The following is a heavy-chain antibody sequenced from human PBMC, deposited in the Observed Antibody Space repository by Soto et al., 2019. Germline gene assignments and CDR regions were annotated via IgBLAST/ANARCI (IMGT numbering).Heavy chain of an antibody. CDR1: GDSVSSNSAA. Sequence: SQTLSLTCAISGDSVSSNSAAWNWIRQSPSRGLEWLGRTYYRSKWYNDYAVSVKSRITINQDTSKNQFSLQLNSVTPEDTAVDYCAWCYDFWGGYSRTSSYGMDVWGQGTTVTVSS. J-gene: IGHJ6*02. CDR2: TYYRSKWYN. V-gene: IGHV6-1*01. D-gene: IGHD3-3*01. CDR3: AWCYDFWGGYSRTSSYGMDV.